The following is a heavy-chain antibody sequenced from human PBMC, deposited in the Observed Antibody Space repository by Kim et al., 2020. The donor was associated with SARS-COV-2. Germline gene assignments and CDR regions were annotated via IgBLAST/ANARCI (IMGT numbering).Heavy chain of an antibody. CDR3: ARSDDRWLQLWDY. V-gene: IGHV5-51*01. J-gene: IGHJ4*02. Sequence: YSPSFQGQVTISADKSISTAYLQWSSLKASDTAMYYCARSDDRWLQLWDYWGQGTLVTVSS. D-gene: IGHD5-12*01.